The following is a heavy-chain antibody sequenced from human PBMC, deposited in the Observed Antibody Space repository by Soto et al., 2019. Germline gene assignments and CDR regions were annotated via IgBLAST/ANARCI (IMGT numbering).Heavy chain of an antibody. CDR3: ARGVRRPTNDYKRGGPKSYFDY. Sequence: QVQLVQSGAEVKKPGASVKVSCKASGYTFTSYDINWVRQATGQGLEWMGWMNPNSGNTGYAQKFQGRVTMTRNTSISXXYXEXXSLRSEDTAVYYCARGVRRPTNDYKRGGPKSYFDYWGQGTLVTVSS. J-gene: IGHJ4*02. CDR2: MNPNSGNT. D-gene: IGHD3-10*01. CDR1: GYTFTSYD. V-gene: IGHV1-8*01.